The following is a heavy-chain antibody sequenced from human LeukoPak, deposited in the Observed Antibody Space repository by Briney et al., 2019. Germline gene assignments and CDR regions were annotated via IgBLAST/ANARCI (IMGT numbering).Heavy chain of an antibody. CDR1: GFTFSSYA. V-gene: IGHV3-23*01. CDR2: ISGSGGST. CDR3: AKNLVGNHYFDY. Sequence: PGGSLRLSCAASGFTFSSYAMSWVRQAPGKGLEWVSAISGSGGSTYYAGSVKGRFTISRDNSKNTLYLQMNSLRAEDTAVYYCAKNLVGNHYFDYWGQGTLVTVSS. J-gene: IGHJ4*02. D-gene: IGHD1-14*01.